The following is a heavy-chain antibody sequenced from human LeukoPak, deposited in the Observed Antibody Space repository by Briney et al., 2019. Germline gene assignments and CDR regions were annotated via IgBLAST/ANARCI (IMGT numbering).Heavy chain of an antibody. V-gene: IGHV3-66*01. Sequence: GGSLRLSCAASGFTVSSNYMSWVRRAPGKGLEWVSVIYSGGSTYYADSVKGRFTISRDNSKNTLYLQMNSLRAEDTAVYYCARGRGCSGGSCYHWYFDYWGQGTLVTVSS. CDR2: IYSGGST. J-gene: IGHJ4*02. D-gene: IGHD2-15*01. CDR3: ARGRGCSGGSCYHWYFDY. CDR1: GFTVSSNY.